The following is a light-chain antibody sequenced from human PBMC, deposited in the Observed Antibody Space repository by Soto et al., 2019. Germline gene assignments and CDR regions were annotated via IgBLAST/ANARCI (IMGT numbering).Light chain of an antibody. J-gene: IGKJ2*01. V-gene: IGKV1-9*01. CDR2: AAS. Sequence: DIQLTQSPSFLSASVGDRVTITCRASQGISSSLGWYQQKPGKAPKLLIYAASPLHSGVPSRFSGSGSGTEFTLTISSLQPEDFATYYCQQLNNYPDTFGQGTKLEIK. CDR3: QQLNNYPDT. CDR1: QGISSS.